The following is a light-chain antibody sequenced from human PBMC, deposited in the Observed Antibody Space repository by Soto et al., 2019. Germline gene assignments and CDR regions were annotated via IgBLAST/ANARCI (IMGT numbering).Light chain of an antibody. V-gene: IGKV3-20*01. CDR2: GAS. Sequence: EIVVTQSPGPPSLFPGGRTTLSFRASQSVSRRFLAWYQQKPGQAPRLLMYGASSRATGIPDRFSGTGSGTDFTLTISRLEPEDFAVYYCQQYGSSPYTFGLGTKLEIK. CDR3: QQYGSSPYT. J-gene: IGKJ2*01. CDR1: QSVSRRF.